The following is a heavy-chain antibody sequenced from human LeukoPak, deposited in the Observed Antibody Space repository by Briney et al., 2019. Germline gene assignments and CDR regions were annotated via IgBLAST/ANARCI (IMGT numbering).Heavy chain of an antibody. D-gene: IGHD5-24*01. Sequence: PGGSLRLSCAASGFTFSTYEMNWVRQAPGKGLEWLSYISSSGTTTYYADSVKGRFTISRDNAKNSLYLQMNSLRVEDTAVYYCARDYKYAFDNWGQGTLVTVSS. J-gene: IGHJ4*02. CDR2: ISSSGTTT. V-gene: IGHV3-48*03. CDR1: GFTFSTYE. CDR3: ARDYKYAFDN.